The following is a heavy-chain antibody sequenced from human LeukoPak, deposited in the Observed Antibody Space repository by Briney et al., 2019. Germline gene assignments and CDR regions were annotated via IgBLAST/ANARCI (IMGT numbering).Heavy chain of an antibody. CDR3: ARGITTAMAPNYYFDY. D-gene: IGHD5-18*01. V-gene: IGHV4-39*07. Sequence: GSLRLSCAASGFTFSSYSMNWIRQPPGKGLEWIGSIYYSGSTYYNPSLKSRVTISVDTSKNQFSLKLSSVTAADTAVYYCARGITTAMAPNYYFDYWGQGTLVTVSS. J-gene: IGHJ4*02. CDR2: IYYSGST. CDR1: GFTFSSYS.